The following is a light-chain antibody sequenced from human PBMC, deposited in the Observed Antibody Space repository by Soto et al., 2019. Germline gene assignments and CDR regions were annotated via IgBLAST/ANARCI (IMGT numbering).Light chain of an antibody. CDR1: SSNIGAGYD. CDR3: QSYDGTLSGSYV. Sequence: QSVLTQPPSVSGAPGQRVTISCTGSSSNIGAGYDVHWYQQLPGTAPKLIIYGTTNRPSGVPDRFSGSKSGTSASLAITGLQAEDEADYYCQSYDGTLSGSYVFGVGTKATV. V-gene: IGLV1-40*01. CDR2: GTT. J-gene: IGLJ1*01.